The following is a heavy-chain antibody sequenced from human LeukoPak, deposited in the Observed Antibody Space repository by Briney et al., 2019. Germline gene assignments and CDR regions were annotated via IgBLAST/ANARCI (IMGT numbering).Heavy chain of an antibody. J-gene: IGHJ3*02. CDR1: GFTFSSYS. CDR2: ISSGSSTI. D-gene: IGHD2-21*02. V-gene: IGHV3-48*02. CDR3: ARENIVVVTAIRDAFDI. Sequence: PGGSLRLFCAASGFTFSSYSMNWVRQAPGKGLEWVSYISSGSSTIYYADSVKGRFTISRDNAKNSLCLQMNSLRDEDTAVYYCARENIVVVTAIRDAFDIWGQGTMVTGSS.